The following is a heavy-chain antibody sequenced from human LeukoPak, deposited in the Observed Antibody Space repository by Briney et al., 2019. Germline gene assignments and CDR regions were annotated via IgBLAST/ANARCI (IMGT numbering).Heavy chain of an antibody. Sequence: GGSLRLSCAASGFTFSSYSMNWVRQAPGQGLEWVSSISSSSSYIYYADSVKGRFTISRDNAKNSLYLQMNSLRAEDTAVYYCARRDSSGWFDYWGQGTLVTVSS. CDR2: ISSSSSYI. D-gene: IGHD6-19*01. J-gene: IGHJ4*02. V-gene: IGHV3-21*01. CDR1: GFTFSSYS. CDR3: ARRDSSGWFDY.